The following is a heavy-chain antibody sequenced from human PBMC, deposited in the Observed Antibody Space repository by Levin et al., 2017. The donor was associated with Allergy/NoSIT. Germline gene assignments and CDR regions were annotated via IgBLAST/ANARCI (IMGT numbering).Heavy chain of an antibody. CDR2: IKRDGSEK. J-gene: IGHJ4*02. V-gene: IGHV3-7*01. CDR3: ARVDCSGGSCYVFDY. CDR1: GFTFSNYW. Sequence: GESLKISCAASGFTFSNYWMSWVRQAPGKGLEWVANIKRDGSEKYYVDSVKGRFTISRDNTNSVYLQMNSLRAEDTAVYHCARVDCSGGSCYVFDYWGQGTLVTVSS. D-gene: IGHD2-15*01.